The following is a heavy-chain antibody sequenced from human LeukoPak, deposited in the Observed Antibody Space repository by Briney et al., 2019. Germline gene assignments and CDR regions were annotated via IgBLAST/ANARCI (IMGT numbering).Heavy chain of an antibody. Sequence: PGGSLRLSCAASGFTFSSYWMSWVRQAPGKGLEWVANIKQDGSEEYYVDSVKGRFTISRDNAKNSLYLQMNSLRAEDTAVYYCASQTYYDFWSGYPHHTNQFDPWGQGTLVTVSS. CDR2: IKQDGSEE. CDR1: GFTFSSYW. D-gene: IGHD3-3*01. J-gene: IGHJ5*02. CDR3: ASQTYYDFWSGYPHHTNQFDP. V-gene: IGHV3-7*03.